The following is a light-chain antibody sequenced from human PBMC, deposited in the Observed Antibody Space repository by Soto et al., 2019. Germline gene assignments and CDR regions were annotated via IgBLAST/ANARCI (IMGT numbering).Light chain of an antibody. Sequence: EIVLPQSPGTLSLSPGARATLSCRASQSVSNNYLAWYQQKPGQAPRLLIYDASYRATGIPARFSGSGSGIDFTLTISSLDLEDCAVDYCQQRNNWPLTFGQGTKVDIK. J-gene: IGKJ1*01. CDR3: QQRNNWPLT. V-gene: IGKV3-11*01. CDR1: QSVSNNY. CDR2: DAS.